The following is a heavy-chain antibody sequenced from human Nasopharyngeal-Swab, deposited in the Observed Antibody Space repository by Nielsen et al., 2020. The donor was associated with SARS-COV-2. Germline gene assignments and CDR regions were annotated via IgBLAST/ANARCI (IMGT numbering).Heavy chain of an antibody. V-gene: IGHV3-30*18. D-gene: IGHD3-3*01. CDR3: AKDLGDFWEGDAMDV. CDR1: GFTFSSYG. J-gene: IGHJ6*02. Sequence: GGSLRLSCAASGFTFSSYGMHWVRQAPGKGLEWVAVISYDGGNKYYADSVKGRFTISRDNSKNTLYLQMNSLRAEDTAIYYCAKDLGDFWEGDAMDVWGQGTTVTVSS. CDR2: ISYDGGNK.